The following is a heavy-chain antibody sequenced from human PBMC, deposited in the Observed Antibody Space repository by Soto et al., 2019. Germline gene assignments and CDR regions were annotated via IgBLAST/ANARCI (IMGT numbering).Heavy chain of an antibody. Sequence: QVQLVESGGGVVQPGRSLRLSCAASGFTFSNYGMHWVRQAPGKGLELVTVISYDGKVAYYADSVEGRFTISRDNSKDTVHLQMNSLRTEDTATYYWAKEGAITNWYFAYWGQGTLVTVSS. CDR2: ISYDGKVA. CDR3: AKEGAITNWYFAY. V-gene: IGHV3-30*18. D-gene: IGHD1-1*01. CDR1: GFTFSNYG. J-gene: IGHJ4*02.